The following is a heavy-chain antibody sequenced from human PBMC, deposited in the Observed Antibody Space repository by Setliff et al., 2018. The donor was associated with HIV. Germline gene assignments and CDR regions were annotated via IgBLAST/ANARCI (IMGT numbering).Heavy chain of an antibody. CDR3: ARGGLQYNWFDP. D-gene: IGHD2-15*01. Sequence: PSETLSLTCTVYGGSFSGYYWTWIRQPPGKGLEFIGEMNHRGVIKYLSSLKSRVTMAVDTSKKQFSLKLSSVTAADTAVYYCARGGLQYNWFDPWGQGTLVTVSS. V-gene: IGHV4-34*01. CDR1: GGSFSGYY. CDR2: MNHRGVI. J-gene: IGHJ5*02.